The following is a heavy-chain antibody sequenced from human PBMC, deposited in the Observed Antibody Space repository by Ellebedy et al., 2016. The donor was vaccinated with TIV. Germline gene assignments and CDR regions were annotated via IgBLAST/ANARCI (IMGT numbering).Heavy chain of an antibody. CDR2: VYPSDGST. Sequence: AASVKVSCKASGYTFINHYIHWVRQAPGQGLEWLGSVYPSDGSTTYALNIHGRVNMTSDASATTVYMQLSSLTSDDTAVYFCARWGGTTAGFTYWGQGTLVIVSS. J-gene: IGHJ4*02. V-gene: IGHV1-46*01. CDR3: ARWGGTTAGFTY. D-gene: IGHD4-17*01. CDR1: GYTFINHY.